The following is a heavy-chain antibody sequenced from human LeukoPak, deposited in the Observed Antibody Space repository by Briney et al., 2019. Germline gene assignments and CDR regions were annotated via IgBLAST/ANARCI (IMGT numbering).Heavy chain of an antibody. D-gene: IGHD6-13*01. Sequence: SVKVSCKASGGTFSSHAISWVRQAPGQGLEWMRGIIPIFGTANYAQKFQGRVTITADESTSTAYMELSSLRSEDTAVYYCAREESSRLSAWFDPWGQGTLVTVSS. CDR2: IIPIFGTA. CDR1: GGTFSSHA. CDR3: AREESSRLSAWFDP. J-gene: IGHJ5*02. V-gene: IGHV1-69*01.